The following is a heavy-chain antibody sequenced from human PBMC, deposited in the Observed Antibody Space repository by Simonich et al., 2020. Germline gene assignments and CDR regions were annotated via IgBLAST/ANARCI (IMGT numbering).Heavy chain of an antibody. CDR3: ARAPPGGIAARTTYFDY. V-gene: IGHV1-8*03. CDR2: MNPNSGNT. J-gene: IGHJ4*02. CDR1: GYTFTSYD. Sequence: QVQLVQSGAEVKKPGASVKVSCKASGYTFTSYDINWVRQATGQGLEWMGWMNPNSGNTGYAKKFQGRVTSTRNTSISTAYMELSRLRSDDTAVYYCARAPPGGIAARTTYFDYWGQGTLVTVSS. D-gene: IGHD6-6*01.